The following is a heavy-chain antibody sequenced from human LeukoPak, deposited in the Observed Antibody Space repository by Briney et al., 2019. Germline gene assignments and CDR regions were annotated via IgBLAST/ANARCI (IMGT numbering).Heavy chain of an antibody. V-gene: IGHV4-39*01. D-gene: IGHD3-3*02. CDR2: IYYSGST. CDR3: ARRILSWYFDL. Sequence: SETLSLTCIVSGGSISSSSYYWGWIRQPPGKGLEWIGSIYYSGSTYYNPSLKSRVTISVDTSKNQFSLKLSSVTAADTAVYYCARRILSWYFDLWGRGTLVTVSS. CDR1: GGSISSSSYY. J-gene: IGHJ2*01.